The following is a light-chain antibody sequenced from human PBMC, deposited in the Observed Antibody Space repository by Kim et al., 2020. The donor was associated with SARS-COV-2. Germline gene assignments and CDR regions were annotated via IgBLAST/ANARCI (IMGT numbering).Light chain of an antibody. V-gene: IGKV1-16*02. CDR1: QDITNY. CDR2: AAS. Sequence: DIRMTQSPSSLSASVGDRVTIVCRASQDITNYLAWFQQKPGRAPKPLIYAASRLQSGVPSKFSGSGSGTDFTLTINSLQPEDFATYYCQQYHSYPRTFGQGTKLEI. J-gene: IGKJ2*01. CDR3: QQYHSYPRT.